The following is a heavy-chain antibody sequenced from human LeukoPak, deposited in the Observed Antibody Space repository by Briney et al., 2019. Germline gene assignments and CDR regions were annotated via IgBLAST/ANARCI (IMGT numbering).Heavy chain of an antibody. V-gene: IGHV1-69*01. CDR3: ARVGIAAAGPFDY. CDR2: IIPIFGTA. CDR1: GGTFSSYA. D-gene: IGHD6-13*01. J-gene: IGHJ4*02. Sequence: SVKVSCKASGGTFSSYAISWVRQAPGQGLEWMGGIIPIFGTANYAQKFQGRVTITADESTSTAYMELSRLRSEDTAVYYCARVGIAAAGPFDYWGQGTLVTVSS.